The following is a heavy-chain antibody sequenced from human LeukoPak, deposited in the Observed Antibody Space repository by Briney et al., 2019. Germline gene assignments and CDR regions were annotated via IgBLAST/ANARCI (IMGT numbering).Heavy chain of an antibody. Sequence: ASVKVSCKASGYTFTSYYMHWVRQAPGQGLEWMGIINPSGGSTSYAQKFQGRVTMTRDTSTSTVYMELSSLRSEDTAVYYCASEGIAAAGTYPLWGQGTLVTVPS. CDR3: ASEGIAAAGTYPL. D-gene: IGHD6-13*01. J-gene: IGHJ4*02. V-gene: IGHV1-46*01. CDR1: GYTFTSYY. CDR2: INPSGGST.